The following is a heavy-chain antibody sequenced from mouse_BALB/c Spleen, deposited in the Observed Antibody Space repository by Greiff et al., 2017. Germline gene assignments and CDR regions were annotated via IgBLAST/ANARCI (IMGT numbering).Heavy chain of an antibody. J-gene: IGHJ3*01. CDR3: VRRGLGFAY. V-gene: IGHV10-1*02. CDR1: GFTFNTYA. Sequence: EVQRVESGGGLVQPKGSLKLSCAASGFTFNTYAMNWVRQAPGKGLEWVARIRSKSNNYATYYADSVKDRFTISRDDSQSMLYLQMNNLKTEDTAMYYCVRRGLGFAYWGQGTLVTVSA. D-gene: IGHD2-4*01. CDR2: IRSKSNNYAT.